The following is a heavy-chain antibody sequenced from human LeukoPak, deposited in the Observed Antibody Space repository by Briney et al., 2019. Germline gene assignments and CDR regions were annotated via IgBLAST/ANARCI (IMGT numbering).Heavy chain of an antibody. CDR1: GDSISSYY. Sequence: SETLSLTCTVSGDSISSYYWSWIRQPPGKGLEWIGCIYYSGSTRYNPSLKSRVTISVVDTSRTQFSLKLSSVTAADTAVYYCARHRIEVAGSYFDYWGQGTLVTVSS. CDR3: ARHRIEVAGSYFDY. CDR2: IYYSGST. V-gene: IGHV4-59*08. J-gene: IGHJ4*02. D-gene: IGHD6-19*01.